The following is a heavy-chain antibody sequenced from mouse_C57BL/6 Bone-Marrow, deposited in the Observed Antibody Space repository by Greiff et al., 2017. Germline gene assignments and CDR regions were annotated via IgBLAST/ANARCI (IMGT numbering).Heavy chain of an antibody. D-gene: IGHD2-5*01. V-gene: IGHV1-66*01. CDR1: GYSFTSYY. Sequence: LQESGPELVKPGASVKISCKASGYSFTSYYIHWVKQRPGQGLEWIGWIYPGSGNTKYNEKFKGKATLTADTSSSTAYMQLSSLTSEDSAVYYCARRVNYYSNYGAMDYWGQGTSVTVSS. CDR2: IYPGSGNT. CDR3: ARRVNYYSNYGAMDY. J-gene: IGHJ4*01.